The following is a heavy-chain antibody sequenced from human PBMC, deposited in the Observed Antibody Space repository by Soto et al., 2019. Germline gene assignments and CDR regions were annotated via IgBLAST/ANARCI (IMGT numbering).Heavy chain of an antibody. CDR2: INPINGST. D-gene: IGHD5-18*01. Sequence: GASVKVSCKASGYIFSSYYMHWVRQAPGQGPEWMGIINPINGSTNYAQKFQGRVTMTRDTSTSTVYMELNSLRSEDTAVYYCARDFALAGYGLDFWGQGTLVTVSS. J-gene: IGHJ4*02. CDR1: GYIFSSYY. CDR3: ARDFALAGYGLDF. V-gene: IGHV1-46*03.